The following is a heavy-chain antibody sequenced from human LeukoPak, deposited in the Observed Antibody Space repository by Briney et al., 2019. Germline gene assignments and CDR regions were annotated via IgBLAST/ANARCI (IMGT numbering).Heavy chain of an antibody. J-gene: IGHJ4*02. D-gene: IGHD1-26*01. CDR3: TRGGSADPFEH. CDR1: SGSIGSFY. Sequence: SETLSLTCTISSGSIGSFYWSWIRQPPGKGLEWIGYINFSGSTKSNSALESRVTISMGTSKNQFSLKLNSVTAADTAVYYCTRGGSADPFEHWGQGTLVTVSS. CDR2: INFSGST. V-gene: IGHV4-59*08.